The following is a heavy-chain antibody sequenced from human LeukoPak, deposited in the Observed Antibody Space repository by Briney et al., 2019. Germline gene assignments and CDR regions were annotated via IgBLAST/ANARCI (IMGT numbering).Heavy chain of an antibody. CDR3: ARTTMVRGTYYMDV. Sequence: SETLSLTCAVYGGSFSGYYWSWIRQPPGKGLEWIGYIYYSGYTNYNPSLKSRVTIPVDTSKNQFSLKLSSVTAADTAVYYCARTTMVRGTYYMDVWGKGTTVTISS. J-gene: IGHJ6*03. D-gene: IGHD3-10*01. V-gene: IGHV4-59*01. CDR1: GGSFSGYY. CDR2: IYYSGYT.